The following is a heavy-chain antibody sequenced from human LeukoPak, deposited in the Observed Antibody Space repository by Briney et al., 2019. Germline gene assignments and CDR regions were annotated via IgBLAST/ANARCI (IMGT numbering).Heavy chain of an antibody. CDR2: IRYDGSDK. CDR1: GFTFSTYG. D-gene: IGHD3-10*01. J-gene: IGHJ4*02. Sequence: GGSLRLSCAASGFTFSTYGIHWVRQAPGKGLEGVAFIRYDGSDKYYADSVKGRFTISRDNSKNTLYLQMNSLRAEDTAVYYCAKPAIPYGSGSFYIDYWGQGTLVTVSS. CDR3: AKPAIPYGSGSFYIDY. V-gene: IGHV3-30*02.